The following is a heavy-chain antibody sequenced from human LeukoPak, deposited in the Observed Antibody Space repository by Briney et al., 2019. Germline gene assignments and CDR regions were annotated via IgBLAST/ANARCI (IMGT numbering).Heavy chain of an antibody. V-gene: IGHV3-53*01. CDR1: GFIVSSHY. CDR2: IYSGGST. CDR3: ARGATMIVVPFDY. D-gene: IGHD3-22*01. Sequence: GGSLRLSCAASGFIVSSHYMSWVRQAPGKGLEWVSVIYSGGSTYYADSVQGRFTISRDNSKNILYLQMNSLRAEDTAVYYCARGATMIVVPFDYWGQGTLVTVSS. J-gene: IGHJ4*02.